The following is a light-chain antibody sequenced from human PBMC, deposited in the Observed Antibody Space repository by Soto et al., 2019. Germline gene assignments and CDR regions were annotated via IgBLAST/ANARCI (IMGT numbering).Light chain of an antibody. CDR1: SSDDGGYNY. J-gene: IGLJ1*01. V-gene: IGLV2-14*01. Sequence: QSVLTQPASVSGSPGQSITISCTGTSSDDGGYNYVSWYQQHPGKAPKLMIHDVSNRPSGVSNRFSGSKSGNTASLTISGLQAEDEADYYCSSYTSSSTYVFGTGTKVTVL. CDR2: DVS. CDR3: SSYTSSSTYV.